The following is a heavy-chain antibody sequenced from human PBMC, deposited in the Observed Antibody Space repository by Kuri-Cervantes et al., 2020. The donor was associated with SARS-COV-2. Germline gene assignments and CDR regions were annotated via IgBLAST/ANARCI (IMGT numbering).Heavy chain of an antibody. CDR2: INPNSGGT. Sequence: ASVNVSCKASGYTFTGYYMHWARQAPGQGLEWMGWINPNSGGTNYAQKFQGRVTMTRDTSISSAYMELSRLRSDDTAVYYCARDLTWGGYYMDVWGKGTTVTVSS. CDR3: ARDLTWGGYYMDV. CDR1: GYTFTGYY. D-gene: IGHD7-27*01. V-gene: IGHV1-2*02. J-gene: IGHJ6*03.